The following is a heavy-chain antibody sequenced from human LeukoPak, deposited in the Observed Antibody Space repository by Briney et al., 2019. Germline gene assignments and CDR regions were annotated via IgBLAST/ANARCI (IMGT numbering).Heavy chain of an antibody. D-gene: IGHD3-10*01. J-gene: IGHJ5*02. Sequence: PWGTLRLSCAASGFTFSSYSMNWVRQAPGKGLEWVSYISSSSSTIYYAASMKGRFTISRDNAKNSLYLPMHSLTAEDTAVYYCARGRVITMVRGVLVHWGQRPLVPVSS. CDR2: ISSSSSTI. CDR1: GFTFSSYS. CDR3: ARGRVITMVRGVLVH. V-gene: IGHV3-48*01.